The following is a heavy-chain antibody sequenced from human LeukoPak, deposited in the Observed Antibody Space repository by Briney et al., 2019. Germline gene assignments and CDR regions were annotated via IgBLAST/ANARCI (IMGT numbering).Heavy chain of an antibody. V-gene: IGHV3-48*04. CDR2: IGSSGSTI. J-gene: IGHJ4*02. CDR1: GFTFSSYS. D-gene: IGHD3-9*01. CDR3: ARDLGWLPPLVDY. Sequence: GGSLRLSCAASGFTFSSYSMNWVRQAPGKGLEWVSYIGSSGSTIYYADSVKGRFTISRDNAKNSLYLQMNSLRAEDTAVYYCARDLGWLPPLVDYWGQGTLVTVSS.